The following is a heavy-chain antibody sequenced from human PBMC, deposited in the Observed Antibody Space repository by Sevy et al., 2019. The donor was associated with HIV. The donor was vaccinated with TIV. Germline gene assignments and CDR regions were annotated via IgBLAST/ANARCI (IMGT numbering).Heavy chain of an antibody. D-gene: IGHD6-25*01. Sequence: GGSLRLSCAASRFTFSNYGMHWVRQAPGKGLGWVSRINSDGSSTTYADSVKGRFTISRDNAKNTLYLQMNSLRAEDTAVYYCAGSYYGMDVWGQGTTVTVSS. CDR3: AGSYYGMDV. CDR1: RFTFSNYG. V-gene: IGHV3-74*01. CDR2: INSDGSST. J-gene: IGHJ6*02.